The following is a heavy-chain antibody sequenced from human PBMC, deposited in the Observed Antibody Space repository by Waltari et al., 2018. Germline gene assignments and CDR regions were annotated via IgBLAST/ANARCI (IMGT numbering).Heavy chain of an antibody. D-gene: IGHD5-18*01. Sequence: EVQLVEFGGGLVQTGGSLRLSCAASGFTFSSYWMSWVRQAPGKGLEWLANINHDGSGKFFLGSVKGRFTISRDNAKNSVYLQMNSLTGEDTAVYYCATSLDAAGNDWGQGTLVTVSS. CDR2: INHDGSGK. CDR3: ATSLDAAGND. CDR1: GFTFSSYW. J-gene: IGHJ4*02. V-gene: IGHV3-7*01.